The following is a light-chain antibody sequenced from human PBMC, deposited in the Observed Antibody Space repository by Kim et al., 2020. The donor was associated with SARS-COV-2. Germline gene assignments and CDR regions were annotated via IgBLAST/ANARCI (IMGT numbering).Light chain of an antibody. CDR3: QSYDSSLSGWV. CDR2: GNS. J-gene: IGLJ3*02. V-gene: IGLV1-40*01. CDR1: SSNIGAHFD. Sequence: QSVLTQPPSVSGAPGQRVTISCTGTSSNIGAHFDVHWYRHLPGTAPKLLIYGNSNRPSGVPDRVSGSKSGTSASLAIIGLQAEDEADYYCQSYDSSLSGWVFGGGTQLTVL.